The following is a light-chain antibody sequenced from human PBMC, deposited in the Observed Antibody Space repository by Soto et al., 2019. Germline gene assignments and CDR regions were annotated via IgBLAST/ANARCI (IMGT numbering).Light chain of an antibody. CDR2: QTS. CDR3: HQRRGWPRT. Sequence: EMVLTQSPAPVPTFIADKGKIAGRASQYINTRLAWYQHRPGQAPRLLIYQTSIWAAGIPARFSASGSGPDFSLTISIVQPEDFAVYYCHQRRGWPRTFGSGTKVDIK. V-gene: IGKV3-11*01. CDR1: QYINTR. J-gene: IGKJ1*01.